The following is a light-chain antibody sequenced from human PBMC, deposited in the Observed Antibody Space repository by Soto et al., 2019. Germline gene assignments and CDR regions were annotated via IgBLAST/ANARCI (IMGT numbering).Light chain of an antibody. CDR3: AVWDDSLGGRA. J-gene: IGLJ2*01. Sequence: QSVLTQPPSASGTPGQRVTISCSGSSSNIGSYAVTWYRQLPGTAPKLLIYGQSQRLSGVPDRFSGSKSGTSASLAISGLQSEDESDYYCAVWDDSLGGRAFGGGTQLTVL. V-gene: IGLV1-44*01. CDR2: GQS. CDR1: SSNIGSYA.